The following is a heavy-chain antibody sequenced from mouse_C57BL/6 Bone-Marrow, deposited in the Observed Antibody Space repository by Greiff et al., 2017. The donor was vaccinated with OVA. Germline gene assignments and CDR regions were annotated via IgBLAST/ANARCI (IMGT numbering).Heavy chain of an antibody. CDR2: IDPENGDT. Sequence: DVQLQPSWAELVRPGASVKLSCTASGFNIKDDYMHWVKQRPEQGLEWIGWIDPENGDTEYASKFQGKATITADTSSNTAYLQLSSLTSEDTAVYYGTTLYGSSYETWFAYWGQGTLVTVSA. CDR1: GFNIKDDY. J-gene: IGHJ3*01. V-gene: IGHV14-4*01. CDR3: TTLYGSSYETWFAY. D-gene: IGHD1-1*01.